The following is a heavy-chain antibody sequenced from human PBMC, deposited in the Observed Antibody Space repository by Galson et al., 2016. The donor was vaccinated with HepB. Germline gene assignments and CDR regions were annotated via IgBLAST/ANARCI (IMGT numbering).Heavy chain of an antibody. CDR3: VRPSRTVVPPEGYFDL. CDR1: GYSFTSYW. CDR2: IYPGDSDT. V-gene: IGHV5-51*01. J-gene: IGHJ2*01. D-gene: IGHD4-23*01. Sequence: QSGAEVKKPGESLKISCKGSGYSFTSYWIGWVRQMPEKGLEWMGIIYPGDSDTRYSPSFQGQVTISADNSINTAYLQWSSLKASDTAMYYCVRPSRTVVPPEGYFDLWGRGTLVTVSS.